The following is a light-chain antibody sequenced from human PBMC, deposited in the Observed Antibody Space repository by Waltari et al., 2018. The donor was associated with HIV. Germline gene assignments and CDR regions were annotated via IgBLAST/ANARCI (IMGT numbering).Light chain of an antibody. Sequence: QSALTQPASVSGSPGQSITISCTGTSRDVGGYNYVYWYQQHPGKAPKLMIYAVSNRPSGVSNRFSGSKSGNTASLTISGLQAEDEADYYCSSYTSSSTWVFGGGTKLTVL. V-gene: IGLV2-14*01. CDR3: SSYTSSSTWV. J-gene: IGLJ3*02. CDR2: AVS. CDR1: SRDVGGYNY.